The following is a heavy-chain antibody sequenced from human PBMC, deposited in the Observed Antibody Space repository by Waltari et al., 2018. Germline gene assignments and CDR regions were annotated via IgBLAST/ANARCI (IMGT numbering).Heavy chain of an antibody. D-gene: IGHD4-17*01. Sequence: QVQLVQSGTEVKKPGATVKVSCKTSGYTFISYSMHWVRQAPGQRPEWMGWINVGNCDTKYSQEFQGRVTITSDTFARTTYMELRSLRSEDMAVYFCARGSRLPFFDWWGQGTLVSVSS. CDR2: INVGNCDT. V-gene: IGHV1-3*03. J-gene: IGHJ4*02. CDR3: ARGSRLPFFDW. CDR1: GYTFISYS.